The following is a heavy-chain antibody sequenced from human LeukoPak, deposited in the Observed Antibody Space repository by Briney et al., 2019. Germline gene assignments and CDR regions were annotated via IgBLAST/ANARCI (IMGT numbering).Heavy chain of an antibody. J-gene: IGHJ3*02. Sequence: ASVKDSCMASRYTFTRYGISWVRQTPGRGLEWMGWISVYNGNTNYAQKLHGRVTMTTDTSTSTAYMELRSPRSDDTAVYYCARGYAFDIWGQGTMVTVSS. CDR3: ARGYAFDI. V-gene: IGHV1-18*01. CDR2: ISVYNGNT. CDR1: RYTFTRYG.